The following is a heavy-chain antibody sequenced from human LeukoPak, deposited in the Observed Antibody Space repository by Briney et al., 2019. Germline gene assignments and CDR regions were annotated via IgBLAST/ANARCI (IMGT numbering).Heavy chain of an antibody. Sequence: GGSLRLSCAASGFSVSRNYMTWVRQAPGERLEWVSLIYSGGTTSYADSVKGRFTISRDNSKNTLYLQMNSLRAEDTAVYYCARKTDHQTGGDYWGQGTLVTVSS. J-gene: IGHJ4*02. D-gene: IGHD1-1*01. CDR2: IYSGGTT. CDR1: GFSVSRNY. CDR3: ARKTDHQTGGDY. V-gene: IGHV3-66*01.